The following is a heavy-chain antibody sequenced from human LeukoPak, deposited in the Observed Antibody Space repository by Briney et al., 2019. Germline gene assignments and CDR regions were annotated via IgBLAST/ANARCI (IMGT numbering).Heavy chain of an antibody. CDR2: INHSGST. Sequence: SETLSLTCAVYGGSFSGYFWCWIRQPPGKVLEWIGEINHSGSTNYNPSLKSRVTISVDTSKNQFSLKLSSVTAADTAVYYCTRGSIAYYYMDVWGKGTTVTISS. CDR3: TRGSIAYYYMDV. J-gene: IGHJ6*03. D-gene: IGHD3-22*01. CDR1: GGSFSGYF. V-gene: IGHV4-34*01.